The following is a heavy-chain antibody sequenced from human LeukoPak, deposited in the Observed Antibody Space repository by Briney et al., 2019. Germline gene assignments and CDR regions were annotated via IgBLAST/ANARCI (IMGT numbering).Heavy chain of an antibody. D-gene: IGHD6-13*01. J-gene: IGHJ4*02. CDR2: INHSGST. Sequence: SETLSLTCAVYGGSFSGYYWSWIRQPPGKGLEWIGEINHSGSTNYNPSLKSRVTISVDTSKNQFSLKLTSVTAADTAVYYCAREGGYFGPPDFWGQGTLVTVSS. CDR1: GGSFSGYY. CDR3: AREGGYFGPPDF. V-gene: IGHV4-34*01.